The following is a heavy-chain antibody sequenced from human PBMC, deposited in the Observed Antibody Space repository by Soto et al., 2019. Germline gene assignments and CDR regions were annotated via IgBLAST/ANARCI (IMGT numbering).Heavy chain of an antibody. CDR3: AEAGMTFCGVFITDYYGMDV. V-gene: IGHV3-23*01. CDR1: GFTFSSYA. J-gene: IGHJ6*02. CDR2: ISGSGGST. D-gene: IGHD3-3*01. Sequence: GGSLRLSCAASGFTFSSYAMSWVRQAPGKGLEWVSAISGSGGSTYYADSVKGRFTISRDNSKNTLYLQMNSLRAEDTAVYYCAEAGMTFCGVFITDYYGMDVWAQGSMVSVS.